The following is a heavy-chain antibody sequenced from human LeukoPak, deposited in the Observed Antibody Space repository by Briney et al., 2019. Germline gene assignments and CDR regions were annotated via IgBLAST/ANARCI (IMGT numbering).Heavy chain of an antibody. CDR2: INPNSGGT. CDR1: GYTFTGYY. CDR3: ARASPYSTSSGFGD. V-gene: IGHV1-2*02. J-gene: IGHJ4*02. Sequence: EASVKVSCKASGYTFTGYYMHWVRQAPGQGLEWMGWINPNSGGTNYAQKFQGRVTMTRDTSINTGYMELSGLTFDDTALYYCARASPYSTSSGFGDWGQGTLVTVSS. D-gene: IGHD6-6*01.